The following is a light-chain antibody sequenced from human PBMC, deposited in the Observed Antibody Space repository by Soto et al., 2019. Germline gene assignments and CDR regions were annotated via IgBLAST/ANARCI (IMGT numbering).Light chain of an antibody. J-gene: IGKJ4*01. V-gene: IGKV1-17*03. CDR2: AAS. CDR3: LQPISYPLT. CDR1: QDISNY. Sequence: DIQMTQSPSVMSASVGDRVTITCRASQDISNYLAWFQQKPGEVPKRLIYAASNLQSGVPSRFSGSGSGTEFTLTISTLQPEDFATYYWLQPISYPLTFGGGTRMDIK.